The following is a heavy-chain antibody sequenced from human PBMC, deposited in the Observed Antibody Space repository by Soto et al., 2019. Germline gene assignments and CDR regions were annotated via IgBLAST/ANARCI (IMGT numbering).Heavy chain of an antibody. D-gene: IGHD4-17*01. Sequence: HLQLQESGPGLVKSSETLSLTCAVSGGSITSSGFWWSWIRQPPGKGLEWIGTIYDTGNTFYNPSLRGRVTISADTSRNEFALNFNSVTAADTAVNYCAKRAYGDPYDPWGQGTLVTVSS. CDR2: IYDTGNT. CDR3: AKRAYGDPYDP. CDR1: GGSITSSGFW. J-gene: IGHJ5*02. V-gene: IGHV4-39*01.